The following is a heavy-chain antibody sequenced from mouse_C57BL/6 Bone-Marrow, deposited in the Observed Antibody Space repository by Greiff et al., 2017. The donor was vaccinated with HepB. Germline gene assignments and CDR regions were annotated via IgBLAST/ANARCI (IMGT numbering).Heavy chain of an antibody. J-gene: IGHJ2*01. D-gene: IGHD1-1*01. CDR1: GFTFSDYY. CDR3: ARRGAYYYFDY. Sequence: EVMLVESGGGLVQPGGSLKLSCAASGFTFSDYYMYWVRQTPEKRLEWVAYISNGGGSTYYPDTVKGRFTISRDNAKNTLYLQMSRLKSEDTAMYYCARRGAYYYFDYWGQGTTLTVSS. CDR2: ISNGGGST. V-gene: IGHV5-12*01.